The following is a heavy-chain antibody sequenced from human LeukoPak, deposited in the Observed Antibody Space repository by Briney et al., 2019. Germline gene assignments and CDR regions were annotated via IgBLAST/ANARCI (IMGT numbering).Heavy chain of an antibody. D-gene: IGHD3-16*01. J-gene: IGHJ6*03. V-gene: IGHV4-38-2*01. CDR1: GGSFSGYY. Sequence: SETLSLTCAVYGGSFSGYYWGWIRQPPGKGLEWIGSIYHSGSTYYNPSLKSRVTISVDTSKNQFSLKLSSVTAADTAVYYCARVTQVYYYMDVGGKGTTVTVSS. CDR2: IYHSGST. CDR3: ARVTQVYYYMDV.